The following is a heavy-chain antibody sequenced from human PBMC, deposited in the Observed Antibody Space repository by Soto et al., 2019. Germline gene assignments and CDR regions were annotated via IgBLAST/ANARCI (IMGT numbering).Heavy chain of an antibody. CDR1: GGSISSYY. Sequence: NPSETLSLTCTVSGGSISSYYWSWIRQPPGKGLEWIGYIYYSGSTNYNPSLKSRVTISVDTSKNQFSLKLSSVTAADTAVYYCARLIEYDYIWGSYRYISYYFDDWGQGTLVTVSS. J-gene: IGHJ4*02. V-gene: IGHV4-59*01. CDR3: ARLIEYDYIWGSYRYISYYFDD. CDR2: IYYSGST. D-gene: IGHD3-16*02.